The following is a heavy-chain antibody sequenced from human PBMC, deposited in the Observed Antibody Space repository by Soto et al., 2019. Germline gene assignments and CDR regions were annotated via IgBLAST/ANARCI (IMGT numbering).Heavy chain of an antibody. CDR3: ARSRCYGDCIPDAFDI. CDR2: IYPGDSDT. V-gene: IGHV5-51*03. J-gene: IGHJ3*02. CDR1: GYSFTSYW. Sequence: EVQLVQSGAEVKKPGESLKISCKGSGYSFTSYWIGWVRQMPGKGLEWMGIIYPGDSDTRYSPSFQGQVTISADKSISTAYLQWSSLKASDTAMYYCARSRCYGDCIPDAFDIWGQGTMVTVSS. D-gene: IGHD4-17*01.